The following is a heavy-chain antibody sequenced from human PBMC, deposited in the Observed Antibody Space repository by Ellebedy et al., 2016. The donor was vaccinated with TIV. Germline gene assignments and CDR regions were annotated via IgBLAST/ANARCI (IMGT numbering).Heavy chain of an antibody. D-gene: IGHD3-3*01. J-gene: IGHJ6*02. V-gene: IGHV4-4*08. CDR1: GGSISSYY. Sequence: MPGGSLRLSCSVSGGSISSYYWSWIRQTPERGLEWIGYIYRSATSDYNPSLRSRVAISIDTSKNQVSLRLHSVTATDTAVYFCARHRYYDFWGVSYTAHYAMDLWGPGTSVTVSS. CDR3: ARHRYYDFWGVSYTAHYAMDL. CDR2: IYRSATS.